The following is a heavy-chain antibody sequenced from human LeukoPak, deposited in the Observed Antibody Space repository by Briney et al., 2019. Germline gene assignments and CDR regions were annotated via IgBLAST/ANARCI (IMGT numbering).Heavy chain of an antibody. V-gene: IGHV4-34*01. D-gene: IGHD2-2*01. Sequence: ETLSLTCAVYGGSFSGYYWTWIRQPPGRGLEWIGEINHSGSTNYNPSLKSRVTISVGTSKNQFSLKLSSVTAADTAMYYCARYQLLQYYYYGMDVWGQGTTVTVSS. CDR1: GGSFSGYY. CDR2: INHSGST. CDR3: ARYQLLQYYYYGMDV. J-gene: IGHJ6*02.